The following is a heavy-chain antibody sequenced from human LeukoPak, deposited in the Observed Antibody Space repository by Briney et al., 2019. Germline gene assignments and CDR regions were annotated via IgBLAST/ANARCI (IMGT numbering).Heavy chain of an antibody. CDR1: GFTFSSYP. CDR2: IKQDGSEK. Sequence: GGSLRLSCAASGFTFSSYPMHWVRQAPGQGLEWVANIKQDGSEKYYVDSVKGRFTISRDNAKNSLYLQMNSLRADDTALYYCARGYCSSTSCFSAGLKDFWGQGTLVTVSS. V-gene: IGHV3-7*01. D-gene: IGHD2-2*01. CDR3: ARGYCSSTSCFSAGLKDF. J-gene: IGHJ4*02.